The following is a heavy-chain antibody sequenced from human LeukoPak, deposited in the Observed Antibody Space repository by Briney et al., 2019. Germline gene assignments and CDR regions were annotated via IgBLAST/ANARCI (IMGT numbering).Heavy chain of an antibody. J-gene: IGHJ6*03. D-gene: IGHD2-15*01. Sequence: SETLSLTCSVSYYSISSVYYWGWIRQPPGKGLEWIANIYHSGTTYYNPSLKSRVTISVDTSKNQFSLKLSSVTAADTAVYYCARGGGGRNNYYYYMDVWGKGTTVTISS. CDR3: ARGGGGRNNYYYYMDV. V-gene: IGHV4-38-2*02. CDR2: IYHSGTT. CDR1: YYSISSVYY.